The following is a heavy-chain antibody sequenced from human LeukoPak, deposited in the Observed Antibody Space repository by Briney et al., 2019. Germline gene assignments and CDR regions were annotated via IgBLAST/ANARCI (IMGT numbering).Heavy chain of an antibody. CDR1: GYTFTSYA. CDR2: INAGNGNT. J-gene: IGHJ4*02. D-gene: IGHD3-16*01. Sequence: ASVKVSCKAPGYTFTSYAMHWVRQAPGQRLEWMGWINAGNGNTKYSQKFQGRVTITRDTSASTAYMELSSLRSEDTAVYYCARGTPLSLGDFDYWGQGTLVTVSS. V-gene: IGHV1-3*01. CDR3: ARGTPLSLGDFDY.